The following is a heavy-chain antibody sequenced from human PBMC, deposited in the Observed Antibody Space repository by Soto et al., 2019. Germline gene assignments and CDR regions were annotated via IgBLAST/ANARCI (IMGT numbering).Heavy chain of an antibody. CDR3: ARDSTLASTVTTFGPFDP. D-gene: IGHD4-17*01. J-gene: IGHJ5*02. CDR1: GGSFSGYY. CDR2: INHSGST. V-gene: IGHV4-34*01. Sequence: QVQLQQWGAGLLKPSETLSLTCAVYGGSFSGYYWSWIRQPPGKGLEWIGEINHSGSTNYNPSLKSRVTISVDTSKNQFSLKLSSVTAADTAVYYCARDSTLASTVTTFGPFDPWGQGTLVTVSS.